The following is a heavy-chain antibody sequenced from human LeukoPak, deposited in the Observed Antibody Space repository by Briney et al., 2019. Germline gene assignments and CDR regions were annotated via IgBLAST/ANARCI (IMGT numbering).Heavy chain of an antibody. Sequence: SETLSLTCIVSGGSISSGSYYWSWIRQPAGKGLEWIGRIYTSGSTNYNPSLKSRVTISVDTSKNQFSLKLSSVTAADTAVYYCARDSTVTLDYWGQGTLATVSS. CDR1: GGSISSGSYY. CDR2: IYTSGST. J-gene: IGHJ4*02. V-gene: IGHV4-61*02. D-gene: IGHD4-17*01. CDR3: ARDSTVTLDY.